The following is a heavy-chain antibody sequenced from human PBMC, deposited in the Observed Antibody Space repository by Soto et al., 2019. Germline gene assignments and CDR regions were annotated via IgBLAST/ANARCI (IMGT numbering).Heavy chain of an antibody. Sequence: EVQLVESGGGLVQPGGSLRLSCAASGFTFSSYWMSWVRQAPGKGLEWVANIKQDGSEKYYVDSVKGRFTISRDNAKNSLYLQMNSLRAEDTAVYYCAGDQGYSSSWYYFDYWGQGTLVTVSS. CDR1: GFTFSSYW. CDR2: IKQDGSEK. J-gene: IGHJ4*02. CDR3: AGDQGYSSSWYYFDY. D-gene: IGHD6-13*01. V-gene: IGHV3-7*01.